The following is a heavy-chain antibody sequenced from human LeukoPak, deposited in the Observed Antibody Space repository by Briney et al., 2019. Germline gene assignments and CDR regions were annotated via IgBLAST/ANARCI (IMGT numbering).Heavy chain of an antibody. J-gene: IGHJ4*02. V-gene: IGHV4-34*01. CDR1: GGSFSSYY. D-gene: IGHD3-22*01. CDR3: ASNYYDSSGYYSFDY. Sequence: PSETLSLTCAVYGGSFSSYYWSWIRQPPGKGLEWIGEINHSGSTNYNPSLKSRVTISVGTSKNQFSLKLSSVTAADTAVYYCASNYYDSSGYYSFDYWGQGTLVTVSS. CDR2: INHSGST.